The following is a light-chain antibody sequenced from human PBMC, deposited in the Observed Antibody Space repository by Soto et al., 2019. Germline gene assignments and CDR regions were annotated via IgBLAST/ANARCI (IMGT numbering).Light chain of an antibody. CDR1: NSNVGNNY. J-gene: IGLJ3*02. V-gene: IGLV1-40*01. Sequence: QSVLTQPPSVSPAPRQKATIPSSARNSNVGNNYVSWYQQLAGTAPKPPLYGNSNRPSGAPDRFSGSKSGTSASLAITGLQAEDEADYYCQSYDCSLSGMFGGGTKATVL. CDR3: QSYDCSLSGM. CDR2: GNS.